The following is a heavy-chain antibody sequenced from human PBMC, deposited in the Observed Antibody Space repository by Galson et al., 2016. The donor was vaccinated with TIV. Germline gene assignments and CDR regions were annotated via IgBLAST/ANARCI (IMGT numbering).Heavy chain of an antibody. J-gene: IGHJ6*03. V-gene: IGHV4-59*01. CDR2: VYFTGSA. D-gene: IGHD5-12*01. CDR1: GGSNNTYY. Sequence: LSLTCTVSGGSNNTYYWSWVRQPPGKGLEWIGHVYFTGSADYNPSLKSRVTISLDRSNNQFSLKLTSVTAADTAVYFCARDKSGFETVDYFYYYMDVWGKGTTVTVSS. CDR3: ARDKSGFETVDYFYYYMDV.